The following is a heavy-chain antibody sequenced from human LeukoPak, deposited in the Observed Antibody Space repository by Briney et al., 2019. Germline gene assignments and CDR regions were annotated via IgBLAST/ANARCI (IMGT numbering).Heavy chain of an antibody. Sequence: SETLSLTCTHSLGSISSYYWSWIRQPAGKGLEWIGRIYTSGSTNYNPSLKSRVTMSVDTSKNQFSLKLSSVTAADTAVYYCARETTRSGTDYWGQGTLVTVSS. J-gene: IGHJ4*02. CDR1: LGSISSYY. CDR3: ARETTRSGTDY. V-gene: IGHV4-4*07. CDR2: IYTSGST. D-gene: IGHD4-11*01.